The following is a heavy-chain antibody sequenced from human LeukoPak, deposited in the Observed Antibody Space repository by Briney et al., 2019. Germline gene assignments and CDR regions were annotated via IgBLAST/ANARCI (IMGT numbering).Heavy chain of an antibody. J-gene: IGHJ5*02. CDR2: ISWNSGSI. V-gene: IGHV3-9*01. CDR1: GFTFDDYA. CDR3: AGDTHSSSWYDH. D-gene: IGHD6-19*01. Sequence: GRSLRLSCAASGFTFDDYAMHWARQAPGKGLEWVSGISWNSGSIGYADSVKGRFTISRDNAKNSLYLQMNSLRAEDTAVYYCAGDTHSSSWYDHWGQGTLVTVSS.